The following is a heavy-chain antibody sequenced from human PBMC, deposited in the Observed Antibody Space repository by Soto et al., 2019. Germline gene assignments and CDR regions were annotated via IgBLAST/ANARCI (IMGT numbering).Heavy chain of an antibody. V-gene: IGHV4-4*02. J-gene: IGHJ4*02. CDR1: GVSISSKNW. D-gene: IGHD1-20*01. CDR3: VKGAYHWDPD. CDR2: IYHSGSP. Sequence: PSETLSLTCAVSGVSISSKNWWTWVRQPPGKGLEWIGEIYHSGSPNYSPSLQSRVTISVDKSKNQFSLNLTSVTAADTAVYYCVKGAYHWDPDWGPGTLVTVSS.